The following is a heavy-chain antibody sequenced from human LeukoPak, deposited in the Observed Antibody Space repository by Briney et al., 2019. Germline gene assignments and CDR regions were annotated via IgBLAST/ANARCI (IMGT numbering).Heavy chain of an antibody. Sequence: ASVKVSCKASGYTFTKHAMHWVRQAPGQRFEWLGWTETGNDDTTYSQEFQDGVTITRDTSANTVYMELSSLRSEDTAMYYCARGFQGTFDIWGQGTKVTVSS. CDR3: ARGFQGTFDI. CDR2: TETGNDDT. D-gene: IGHD2-21*01. J-gene: IGHJ3*02. V-gene: IGHV1-3*02. CDR1: GYTFTKHA.